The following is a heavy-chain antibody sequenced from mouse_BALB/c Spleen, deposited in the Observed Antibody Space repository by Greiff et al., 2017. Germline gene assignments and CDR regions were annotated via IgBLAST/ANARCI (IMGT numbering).Heavy chain of an antibody. Sequence: EVQLQESGAELVRSGASVKLSCTASGFNINDYYMHWVEQRPEQGLEWIGWIDPENGDTEYAPKFQGKATMTADTSSNTAYLQLSSLTSEDTAVYYCNVGYYGSSYGGAMDYWGQGTSVTVSS. CDR2: IDPENGDT. CDR3: NVGYYGSSYGGAMDY. V-gene: IGHV14-4*02. J-gene: IGHJ4*01. D-gene: IGHD1-1*01. CDR1: GFNINDYY.